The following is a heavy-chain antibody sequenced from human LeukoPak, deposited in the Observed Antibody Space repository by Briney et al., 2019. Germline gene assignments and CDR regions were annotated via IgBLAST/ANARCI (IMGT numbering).Heavy chain of an antibody. V-gene: IGHV3-74*01. CDR1: EFTFSAYW. J-gene: IGHJ4*02. D-gene: IGHD1-26*01. CDR3: AKGGKWDVTPFDY. CDR2: IRGDGSMT. Sequence: SGGSLRLSCAASEFTFSAYWMHWVRQAPGKGLVWVSRIRGDGSMTNYADSVKGRFTISRDNSKNTLYLQVNSLRAEDTAVYYCAKGGKWDVTPFDYWGQGTLVTVSS.